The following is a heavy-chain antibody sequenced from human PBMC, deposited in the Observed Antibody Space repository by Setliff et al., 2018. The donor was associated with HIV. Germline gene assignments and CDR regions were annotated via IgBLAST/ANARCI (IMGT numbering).Heavy chain of an antibody. Sequence: GASVKVSCKASGGIGTYAISWARQAPGQGLEWMGGSIPNYSVETQKFRDRVSIYVDQSRRTAYMELRNLRFDDTALYFCARGGRWWGPNNPSPHFYHMDLWGSGTSVTVS. CDR3: ARGGRWWGPNNPSPHFYHMDL. CDR2: SIPNYSVE. V-gene: IGHV1-69*10. J-gene: IGHJ6*03. CDR1: GGIGTYA. D-gene: IGHD2-15*01.